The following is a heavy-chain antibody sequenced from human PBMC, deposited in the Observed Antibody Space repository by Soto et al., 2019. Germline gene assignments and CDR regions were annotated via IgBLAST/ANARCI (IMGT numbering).Heavy chain of an antibody. J-gene: IGHJ4*02. V-gene: IGHV3-23*01. CDR3: AKDSLINLRGYDSY. CDR2: ISGSGDST. CDR1: GFTFSTYA. Sequence: EVQLLESGGGLVQPGGSLRLSCAASGFTFSTYAMIWVRQAPGKGLEWVSAISGSGDSTYYADSVKGRFTISRDNSKNTLYLQMSSLRAEDTAIYYCAKDSLINLRGYDSYWGQGTLVTVSS. D-gene: IGHD5-12*01.